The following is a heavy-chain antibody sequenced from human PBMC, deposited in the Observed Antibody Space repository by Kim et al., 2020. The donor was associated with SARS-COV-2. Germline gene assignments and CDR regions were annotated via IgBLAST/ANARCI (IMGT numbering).Heavy chain of an antibody. V-gene: IGHV4-31*02. D-gene: IGHD3-16*02. J-gene: IGHJ4*02. Sequence: LRDRVTISVDTSKNQFSLKLSSVTAADTAVYYCARATMITFGGVIDHFDYWGQGTLVTVSS. CDR3: ARATMITFGGVIDHFDY.